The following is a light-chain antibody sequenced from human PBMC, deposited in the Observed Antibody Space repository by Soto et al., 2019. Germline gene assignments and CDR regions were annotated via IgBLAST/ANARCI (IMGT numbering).Light chain of an antibody. Sequence: EIVVTQSPATLSVSPGERVTLSCRASQSVSSSFAWYQQRPGQAPRLLIYDTSTRAAGIAARFSGSGSGTELPLTISSLQSEDSAVYYCQQYVHWPPGAFGQGTTVEIK. CDR3: QQYVHWPPGA. J-gene: IGKJ1*01. V-gene: IGKV3-15*01. CDR2: DTS. CDR1: QSVSSS.